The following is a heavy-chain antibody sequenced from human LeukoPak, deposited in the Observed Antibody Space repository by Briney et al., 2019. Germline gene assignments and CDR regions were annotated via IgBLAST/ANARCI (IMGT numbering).Heavy chain of an antibody. CDR3: ASRETHSGWSFYYYYGMDV. CDR1: GGTFSSYA. CDR2: IIPIFGTA. Sequence: ASVTVSCTASGGTFSSYAISWVRQAPGQGLEWMGGIIPIFGTANYAQKFQGRVTITADESTSTAYMELSSLRSEDTAVYYCASRETHSGWSFYYYYGMDVWGQGTTVTVSS. V-gene: IGHV1-69*13. D-gene: IGHD6-19*01. J-gene: IGHJ6*02.